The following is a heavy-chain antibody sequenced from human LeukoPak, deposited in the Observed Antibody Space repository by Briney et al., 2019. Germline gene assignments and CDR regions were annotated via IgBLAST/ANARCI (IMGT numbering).Heavy chain of an antibody. Sequence: PGGSLRLSCAASGFTFSSYAMHWVRQAPGKGLEWVAVISYDGSNKYYADSVKGRFTISRDNSKNTLYLQMNSLRAEDTAVYYCATISVVDYWGQGTLVTVSS. CDR1: GFTFSSYA. CDR2: ISYDGSNK. CDR3: ATISVVDY. J-gene: IGHJ4*02. V-gene: IGHV3-30*04. D-gene: IGHD3-9*01.